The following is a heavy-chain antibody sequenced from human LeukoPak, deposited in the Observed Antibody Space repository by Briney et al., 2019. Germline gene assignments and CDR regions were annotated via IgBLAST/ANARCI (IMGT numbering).Heavy chain of an antibody. CDR1: GGYITSYY. V-gene: IGHV4-59*01. CDR3: ARGYSSGYIDYYYYMDV. D-gene: IGHD5-18*01. CDR2: IYYSGST. J-gene: IGHJ6*03. Sequence: SETLSLTCTISGGYITSYYWSWIRQPPGKGLEWIGYIYYSGSTNYNPSLKSRVTISVDTSKNQFSPKLSSVTAADTAVYYCARGYSSGYIDYYYYMDVWGKGTTVTVSS.